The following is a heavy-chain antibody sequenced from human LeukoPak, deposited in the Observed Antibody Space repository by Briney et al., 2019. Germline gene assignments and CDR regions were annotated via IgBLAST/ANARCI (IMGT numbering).Heavy chain of an antibody. CDR3: ARVADTSGTYRPFDY. J-gene: IGHJ4*02. D-gene: IGHD6-19*01. Sequence: ASVKVSCKASRYTFTGYYMHRVRQAPGQGLEWMGRINPNSGGTNYAQKFQGRVTMTRDTSISTAYMELSRLRSDDTAVYYCARVADTSGTYRPFDYWGQGTLVTVSS. V-gene: IGHV1-2*06. CDR2: INPNSGGT. CDR1: RYTFTGYY.